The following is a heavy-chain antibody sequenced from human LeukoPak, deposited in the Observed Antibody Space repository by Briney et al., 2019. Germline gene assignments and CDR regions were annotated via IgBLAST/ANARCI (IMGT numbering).Heavy chain of an antibody. Sequence: GGSLILSCAASGFTFNSYEMNWVRQAPGKGLEWLSFISSSGSIIYYADSMKGRFTISRDNAKNSLYLQMNSLRAEDTAVYYCARGQYTSDWYYFDYWGQGTLVTVSS. CDR3: ARGQYTSDWYYFDY. J-gene: IGHJ4*02. CDR2: ISSSGSII. CDR1: GFTFNSYE. V-gene: IGHV3-48*03. D-gene: IGHD6-19*01.